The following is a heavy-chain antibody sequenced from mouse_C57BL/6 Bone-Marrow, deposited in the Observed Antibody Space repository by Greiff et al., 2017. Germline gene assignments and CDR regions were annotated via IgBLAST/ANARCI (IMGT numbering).Heavy chain of an antibody. CDR2: ISSGGDYI. V-gene: IGHV5-9-1*02. CDR3: TREVSERPFAY. CDR1: GFTFSSYA. Sequence: EVQRVESGEGLVKPGGSLKLSCAASGFTFSSYAMSWVRQTPEQRLEWVAYISSGGDYIYYAETVKGRFTISRDNARNTLYLQMSSLKSEDTAVYYCTREVSERPFAYWGQGTLVTVSA. J-gene: IGHJ3*01.